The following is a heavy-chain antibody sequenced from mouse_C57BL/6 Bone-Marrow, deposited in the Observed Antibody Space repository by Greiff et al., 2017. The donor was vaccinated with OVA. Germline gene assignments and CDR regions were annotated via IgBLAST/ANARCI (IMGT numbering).Heavy chain of an antibody. Sequence: EVQVVESGAGLVKPGGSLKLSCAASGFTFSSYAMSWVRQTPEKRLEWVAYISSGGDYIYYADTVKGRFTISRDNARNTLYLQMSSLKSEDTAMYYCTRGIYDGYYYCDYWGQGTTLTVSS. J-gene: IGHJ2*01. D-gene: IGHD2-3*01. CDR3: TRGIYDGYYYCDY. CDR2: ISSGGDYI. CDR1: GFTFSSYA. V-gene: IGHV5-9-1*02.